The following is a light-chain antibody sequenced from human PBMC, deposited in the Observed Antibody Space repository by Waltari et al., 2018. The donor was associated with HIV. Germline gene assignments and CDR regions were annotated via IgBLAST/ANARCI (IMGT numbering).Light chain of an antibody. J-gene: IGLJ3*02. V-gene: IGLV1-44*01. CDR3: AAWDDSLMGV. Sequence: QSVLTQPPSASGTPGQRVTISCSGSSSNIGSNTVNWYQQLPGTSPKLLIYYNKQGPAGGPDRFAGSKSGTSASLAISGLQSEDEADYYCAAWDDSLMGVFGGGTRLTVL. CDR1: SSNIGSNT. CDR2: YNK.